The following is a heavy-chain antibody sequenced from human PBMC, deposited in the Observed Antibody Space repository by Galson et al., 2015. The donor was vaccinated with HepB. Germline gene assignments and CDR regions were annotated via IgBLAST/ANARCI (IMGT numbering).Heavy chain of an antibody. CDR2: ISGSGTNT. J-gene: IGHJ4*02. CDR3: AKDVVQVEVTDDLRGGH. CDR1: GFTFTNYA. V-gene: IGHV3-23*01. Sequence: SLRLSCAASGFTFTNYALNWVRQAPGKGLEWVSTISGSGTNTWYADSVEGRFTISRDNSRNTLYLQMNSLRADDTAVYFCAKDVVQVEVTDDLRGGHWGQGTLVTVSS. D-gene: IGHD2-15*01.